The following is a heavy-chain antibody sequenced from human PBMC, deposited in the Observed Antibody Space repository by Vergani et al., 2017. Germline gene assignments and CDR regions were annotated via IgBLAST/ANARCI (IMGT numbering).Heavy chain of an antibody. D-gene: IGHD3-22*01. CDR2: ISYDGSNK. CDR3: ARALITMIVVDQDAFDI. J-gene: IGHJ3*02. Sequence: VQLVESGGGLVKPGGSLRLSCAASGFTFSSYAMHWVRQAPGKGLEWVAVISYDGSNKYYADSVKGRFTISRDNAKNSLYLQMNSLRAEDTAVYYCARALITMIVVDQDAFDIWGQGTMVTVSS. CDR1: GFTFSSYA. V-gene: IGHV3-30*04.